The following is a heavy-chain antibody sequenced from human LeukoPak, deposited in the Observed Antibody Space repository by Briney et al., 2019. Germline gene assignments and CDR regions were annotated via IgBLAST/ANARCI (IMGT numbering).Heavy chain of an antibody. CDR3: ATQRGSYLWGTDFDY. D-gene: IGHD3-16*01. Sequence: ASVKVSCKASGYTFTGYYMHWVRQAPGQGLEWMGWIDPNSGDTKYSQKFQGRVTMTRDTSISTAYMELSRLRSDDTAVYYCATQRGSYLWGTDFDYWGQGTLVTVSS. J-gene: IGHJ4*02. CDR2: IDPNSGDT. V-gene: IGHV1-2*02. CDR1: GYTFTGYY.